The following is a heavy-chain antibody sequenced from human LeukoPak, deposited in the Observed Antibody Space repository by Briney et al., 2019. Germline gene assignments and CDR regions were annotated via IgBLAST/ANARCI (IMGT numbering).Heavy chain of an antibody. CDR3: ARDKAPRAPDAFDI. Sequence: ASVKVSCKASGGTFSSYAISWVRQAPGQGLEWMGRIIPISGTANYAQKFQGRVTITTDESTSTAYMELSSLRSEDTAVYYCARDKAPRAPDAFDIWGQGTMVTVSS. CDR1: GGTFSSYA. V-gene: IGHV1-69*05. J-gene: IGHJ3*02. CDR2: IIPISGTA.